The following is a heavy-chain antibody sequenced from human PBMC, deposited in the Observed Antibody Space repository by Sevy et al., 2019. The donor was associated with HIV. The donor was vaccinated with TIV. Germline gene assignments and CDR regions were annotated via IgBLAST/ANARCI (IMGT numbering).Heavy chain of an antibody. CDR2: IYTSGST. J-gene: IGHJ5*02. CDR1: GGSISSYY. CDR3: ARDRAVRGVITRGWFDP. V-gene: IGHV4-4*07. D-gene: IGHD3-10*01. Sequence: SETLSLTCTVSGGSISSYYWSWIRQPAGKGLEWIGRIYTSGSTNYKPSLKSRVTMSVDTSKNQFSLKLSSVTAADTAVYYCARDRAVRGVITRGWFDPWGQGTLVTVSS.